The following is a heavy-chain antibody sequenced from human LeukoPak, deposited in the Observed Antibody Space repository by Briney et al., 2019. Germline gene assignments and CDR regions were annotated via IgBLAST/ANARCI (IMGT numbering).Heavy chain of an antibody. Sequence: PGGSLRLSCVVSEFNFRNHWMSWVRQPPGKGLEWASSIFPSGGEIHYADSVRGRFTISRDNSKSTLSLQMNSLRAEDTAIYYCATYRQVLLPFESWGQGTLVTVSS. V-gene: IGHV3-23*01. CDR2: IFPSGGEI. CDR1: EFNFRNHW. D-gene: IGHD2-8*02. J-gene: IGHJ4*02. CDR3: ATYRQVLLPFES.